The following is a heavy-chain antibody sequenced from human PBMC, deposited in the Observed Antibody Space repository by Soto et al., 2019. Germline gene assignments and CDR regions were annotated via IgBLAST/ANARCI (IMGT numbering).Heavy chain of an antibody. Sequence: GGSLRLSCAASGFTFSSYGMHWVRQAPGKGLEWVAVIWYDGSNKYYADSVKGRFTISRDNSKNTLYLQMNSLRAEDTAVYYCARGPSNSSGCDWGQGTLVTVSS. CDR3: ARGPSNSSGCD. D-gene: IGHD6-19*01. CDR1: GFTFSSYG. J-gene: IGHJ4*02. CDR2: IWYDGSNK. V-gene: IGHV3-33*01.